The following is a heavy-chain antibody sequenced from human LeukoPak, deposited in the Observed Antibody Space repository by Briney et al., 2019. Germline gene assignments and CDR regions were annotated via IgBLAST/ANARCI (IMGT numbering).Heavy chain of an antibody. CDR3: ARGRGIVVVPAAMRRFGWFDP. V-gene: IGHV4-30-2*01. CDR1: SGSISSGGYS. J-gene: IGHJ5*02. Sequence: SQTLSLTCAVSSGSISSGGYSWSWIRQPPGKGLEWIGYIYHSGSTYYNPSLKSRVTISVDRSKNQFSLKLSSVTAADTAVYYCARGRGIVVVPAAMRRFGWFDPWGQGTLVTVSS. CDR2: IYHSGST. D-gene: IGHD2-2*01.